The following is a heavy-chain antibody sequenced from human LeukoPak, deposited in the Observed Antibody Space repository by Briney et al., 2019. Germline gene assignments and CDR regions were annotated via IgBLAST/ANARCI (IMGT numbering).Heavy chain of an antibody. Sequence: SETLSLTCTVSGGSFSSYYWTWIRQPPGKGLEWIGYIDHSGSTNYNPSLKSRVTISSDTSKNQFSLELSSVTAADTAVYYCARLKATVSIHAYFDYWGQGTLVTVSS. CDR1: GGSFSSYY. J-gene: IGHJ4*02. D-gene: IGHD4-17*01. V-gene: IGHV4-59*01. CDR2: IDHSGST. CDR3: ARLKATVSIHAYFDY.